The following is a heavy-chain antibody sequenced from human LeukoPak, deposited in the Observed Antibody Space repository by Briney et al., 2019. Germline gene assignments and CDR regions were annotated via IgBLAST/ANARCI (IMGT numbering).Heavy chain of an antibody. CDR1: GGSISSYY. D-gene: IGHD2-2*01. V-gene: IGHV4-59*01. CDR3: ARGACCSTTSCYYFDY. CDR2: IYYSGST. Sequence: SETLSLTCTVSGGSISSYYWSWIRQPPGKGLEWIGYIYYSGSTNYNPSLKSRVTISLDTSKNQFSLKLSSVTAADTAVYYCARGACCSTTSCYYFDYWGQGTLVTVSS. J-gene: IGHJ4*02.